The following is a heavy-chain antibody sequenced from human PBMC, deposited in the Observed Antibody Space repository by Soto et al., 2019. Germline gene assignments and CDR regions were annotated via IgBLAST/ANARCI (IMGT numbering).Heavy chain of an antibody. Sequence: HPGGSLRLSCAASGFTVSSYAMSWVRQAPGKGLEWVSAISGSGGSTYYADSVKGRFTISRDNSKNTLYLQMNSLRAEDTAVYYCAKVPLRFLEWLPLPHTGWFDPWGQGTLVTVSS. D-gene: IGHD3-3*01. CDR3: AKVPLRFLEWLPLPHTGWFDP. J-gene: IGHJ5*02. CDR2: ISGSGGST. V-gene: IGHV3-23*01. CDR1: GFTVSSYA.